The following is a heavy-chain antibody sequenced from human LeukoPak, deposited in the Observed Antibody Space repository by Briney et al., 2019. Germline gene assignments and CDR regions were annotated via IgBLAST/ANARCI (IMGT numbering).Heavy chain of an antibody. J-gene: IGHJ5*02. CDR3: ATSFYGDYGFDP. CDR2: INPNSGGT. D-gene: IGHD4-17*01. Sequence: ASVKVSCKASGYTFTSYGISWVRQAPGQGLEWMGWINPNSGGTNYAQKFQGRVTMTRDTSISTAYMELSRLRSDDTAVYYCATSFYGDYGFDPWGQGTLVTVSS. CDR1: GYTFTSYG. V-gene: IGHV1-2*02.